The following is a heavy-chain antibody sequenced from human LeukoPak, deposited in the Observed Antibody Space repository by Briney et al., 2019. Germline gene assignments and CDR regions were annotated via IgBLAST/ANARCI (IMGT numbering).Heavy chain of an antibody. V-gene: IGHV3-9*01. CDR1: GFTFDDYA. CDR3: AKAIAAAGTHADY. CDR2: ISWNSGSI. D-gene: IGHD6-13*01. Sequence: GRSLRLSCAASGFTFDDYAMHWVRQAPGKGLEWVSGISWNSGSIGYADSVKGRFTISRDNAKNSLYLQMNSLRAEDTALCYCAKAIAAAGTHADYWGQGTLVTVSS. J-gene: IGHJ4*02.